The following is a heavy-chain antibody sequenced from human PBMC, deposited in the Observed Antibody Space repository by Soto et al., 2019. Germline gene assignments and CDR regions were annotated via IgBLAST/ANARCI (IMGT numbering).Heavy chain of an antibody. Sequence: ESGPTLVNPTQTLTLTCTVSGFSLSTTAVGVGWVRQPPGKSLEWLGLIYWNDEKRYSPSLKTRLTITKDASKNQVVLTMINMDPVDTAQFSWGHGGYSTGWSAYGGQGSPVTV. CDR1: GFSLSTTAVG. D-gene: IGHD6-19*01. J-gene: IGHJ4*02. V-gene: IGHV2-5*01. CDR2: IYWNDEK. CDR3: GHGGYSTGWSAY.